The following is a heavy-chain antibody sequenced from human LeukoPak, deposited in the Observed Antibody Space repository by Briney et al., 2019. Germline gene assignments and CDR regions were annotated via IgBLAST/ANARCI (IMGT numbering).Heavy chain of an antibody. J-gene: IGHJ4*02. D-gene: IGHD3-22*01. CDR1: GASISSYY. Sequence: SETLSLTCAVSGASISSYYWSWIRQPPGKGLEWIGDIYYSGSIKYNPSLKSRVTMSVDTSKNQFSLKLSSVTAADTAIYYCARENPSGYYNRPIDYWGQGTLATVSS. CDR3: ARENPSGYYNRPIDY. CDR2: IYYSGSI. V-gene: IGHV4-59*01.